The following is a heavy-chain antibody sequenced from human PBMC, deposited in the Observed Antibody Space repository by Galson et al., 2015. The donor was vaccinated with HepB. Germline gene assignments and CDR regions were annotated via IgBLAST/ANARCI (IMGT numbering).Heavy chain of an antibody. D-gene: IGHD1-26*01. CDR3: AKGGRGSYYVGPEDAFDI. CDR1: GFTFSSYA. J-gene: IGHJ3*02. V-gene: IGHV3-23*01. CDR2: ISGSGGST. Sequence: SLRLSCAASGFTFSSYAMSWVRQAPGKGLEWVSAISGSGGSTYYADSVKGRFTISRDNSKNTLYLQMNSLRAEDTAVYYCAKGGRGSYYVGPEDAFDIWGQGTMVTVSS.